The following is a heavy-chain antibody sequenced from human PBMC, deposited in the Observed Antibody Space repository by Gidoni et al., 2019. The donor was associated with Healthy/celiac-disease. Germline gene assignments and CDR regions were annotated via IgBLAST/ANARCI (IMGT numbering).Heavy chain of an antibody. CDR3: ATDFSVAYRLGGNGWPWNDY. J-gene: IGHJ4*02. Sequence: EVQLVQSVAEVKTLGATVNISCKVSGDTFTDYYMHWVHKAPGKGREWMGLVDHEDGETIYAEKFQRRVTITADTSTDTAYMELSSLRSEDTAVYYCATDFSVAYRLGGNGWPWNDYWGQGTLVTVSS. V-gene: IGHV1-69-2*01. D-gene: IGHD2-8*02. CDR1: GDTFTDYY. CDR2: VDHEDGET.